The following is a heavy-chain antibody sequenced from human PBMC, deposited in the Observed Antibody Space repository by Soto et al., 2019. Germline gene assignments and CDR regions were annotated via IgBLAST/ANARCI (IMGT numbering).Heavy chain of an antibody. CDR3: SRRTPVETGSY. V-gene: IGHV1-18*01. CDR2: ISAYNGNT. D-gene: IGHD4-17*01. Sequence: QVQLVQSGAEVKKPGASVKVSCKASGYTFTSYGISWVRQAPGQGLEWMGWISAYNGNTNYAQKLQGRVTMTTDTTTSTAYMELRSLRSVDSCVYDCSRRTPVETGSYWGQGTLVTVSS. CDR1: GYTFTSYG. J-gene: IGHJ4*02.